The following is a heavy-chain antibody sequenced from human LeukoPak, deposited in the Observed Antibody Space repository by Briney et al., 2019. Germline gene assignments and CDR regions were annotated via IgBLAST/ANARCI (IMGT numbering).Heavy chain of an antibody. CDR3: ARLPFRGTTSCPFDY. Sequence: SETLSLTCTVSGGSISSSSYNWAWIRQPPGKGLEWIGAIHHGGSTYYNPSLKSRVTISVDTSKNQFSLKLSSVTAADTAFYYCARLPFRGTTSCPFDYWGQGTLVTVSS. V-gene: IGHV4-39*01. D-gene: IGHD2-2*01. CDR1: GGSISSSSYN. J-gene: IGHJ4*02. CDR2: IHHGGST.